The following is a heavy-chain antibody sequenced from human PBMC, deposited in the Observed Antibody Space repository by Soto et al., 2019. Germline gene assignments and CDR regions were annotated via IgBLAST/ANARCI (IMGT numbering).Heavy chain of an antibody. D-gene: IGHD1-1*01. CDR1: GFTFSSYW. CDR3: AKATGATSVYYFDS. Sequence: PGGSLRLSCAASGFTFSSYWMHWVRQAPGKGLEWVSAIGATDGSTYYAESVKGRFTISRDNSGNTLFLQMNSLRTEDTAVYYCAKATGATSVYYFDSWGPGILVTVSS. CDR2: IGATDGST. J-gene: IGHJ4*02. V-gene: IGHV3-23*01.